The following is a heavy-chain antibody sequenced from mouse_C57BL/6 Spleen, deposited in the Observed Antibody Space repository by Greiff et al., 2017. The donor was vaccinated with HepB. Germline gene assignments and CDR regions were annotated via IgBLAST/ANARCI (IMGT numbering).Heavy chain of an antibody. CDR2: INPYNGGT. J-gene: IGHJ4*01. Sequence: VQLKESGPVLVKPGASVKMSCKASGYTFTDYYMNWVKQSHGKSLEWIGVINPYNGGTSYNQKFKGKATLTVDKSSSTAYMELNSLTSEDSAVYYCARWGNSDAMDYWGQGTSVTVSS. CDR1: GYTFTDYY. D-gene: IGHD2-1*01. CDR3: ARWGNSDAMDY. V-gene: IGHV1-19*01.